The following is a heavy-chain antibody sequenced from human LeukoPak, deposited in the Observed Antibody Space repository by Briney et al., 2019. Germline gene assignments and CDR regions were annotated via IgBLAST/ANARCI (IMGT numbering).Heavy chain of an antibody. V-gene: IGHV3-21*01. D-gene: IGHD5-12*01. J-gene: IGHJ5*02. CDR1: GFTFSSYS. CDR3: GGSSYDYAWFDP. Sequence: GGSLRLSCAASGFTFSSYSMNWVRQAPGKGLEWVSSISSSSSYIYYADSVKGRFTISRDNAKNSLYLQMNSLRAEDTAVYYCGGSSYDYAWFDPWGQGTLVTVSS. CDR2: ISSSSSYI.